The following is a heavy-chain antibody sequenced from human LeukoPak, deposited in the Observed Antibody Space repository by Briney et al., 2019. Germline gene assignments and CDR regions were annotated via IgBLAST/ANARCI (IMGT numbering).Heavy chain of an antibody. CDR1: GFTFSSYG. J-gene: IGHJ6*02. CDR3: ASHSSGWKLYYYYYGMDV. Sequence: GRSLRLSCAASGFTFSSYGMHWVRQTPGKGLEWVAVISYDGSNKYYADSVKGRFTISRDDSKNTLYLQMNSLRAEDTAVYYCASHSSGWKLYYYYYGMDVWGQGTTVTVSS. D-gene: IGHD6-19*01. CDR2: ISYDGSNK. V-gene: IGHV3-30*03.